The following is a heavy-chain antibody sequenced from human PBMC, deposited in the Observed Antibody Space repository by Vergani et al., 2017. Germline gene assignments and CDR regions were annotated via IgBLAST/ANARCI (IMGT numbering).Heavy chain of an antibody. V-gene: IGHV4-34*01. D-gene: IGHD1-26*01. Sequence: QVQLQQWGAGLLKPSETLSLTCAVYGGSFSGYYSSWIRQPPGKGLEWIGEINNSGSTNYNPSLKSRVTISVDTSKNQFSLRLSSVTAADTAVYYCAGIVGATRNYYYYMDVWGKGTTVTV. J-gene: IGHJ6*03. CDR1: GGSFSGYY. CDR2: INNSGST. CDR3: AGIVGATRNYYYYMDV.